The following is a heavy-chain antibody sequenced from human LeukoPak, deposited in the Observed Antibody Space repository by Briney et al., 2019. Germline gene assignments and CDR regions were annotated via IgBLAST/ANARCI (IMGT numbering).Heavy chain of an antibody. V-gene: IGHV1-69*13. CDR2: IIPIFGTA. J-gene: IGHJ4*02. CDR1: GGTFSSYA. Sequence: SVKVSCKASGGTFSSYAISWVRQAPGQGLEWMGGIIPIFGTANYAQKFQGRVTITADESTSTAYMELSSLRSEDTAVYYCARADYYYDSSGYYAAFDYWGQGTLVTVSS. CDR3: ARADYYYDSSGYYAAFDY. D-gene: IGHD3-22*01.